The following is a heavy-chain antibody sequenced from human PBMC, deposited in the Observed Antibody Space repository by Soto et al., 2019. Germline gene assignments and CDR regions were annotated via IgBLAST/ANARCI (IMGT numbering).Heavy chain of an antibody. CDR2: INSDGSST. V-gene: IGHV3-74*01. J-gene: IGHJ4*02. D-gene: IGHD6-19*01. Sequence: GGSLRLSCAASGFTFSSYWMHWVRQAPGKGLVWVSRINSDGSSTSYADSVKGRFTISRDNAENTLYLQMNSLRAEDTAVYYCAVAVAGPTAIGYWGQGTLVTVSS. CDR1: GFTFSSYW. CDR3: AVAVAGPTAIGY.